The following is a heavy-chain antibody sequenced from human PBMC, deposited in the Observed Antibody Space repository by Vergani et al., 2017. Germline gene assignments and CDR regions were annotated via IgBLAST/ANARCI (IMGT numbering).Heavy chain of an antibody. CDR3: ARGAPVTTDYYYGMDV. J-gene: IGHJ6*02. Sequence: EVQLVESGGGLVKPGGSLRLSCAASGFTFSSYSMNWVRQAPGKGLEWVSSISSSSSYIYYADSVKGRFTISRDNAKNSLYLQMNSLRAEDTAVYYCARGAPVTTDYYYGMDVWGQGTTVTVSS. CDR2: ISSSSSYI. D-gene: IGHD4-17*01. V-gene: IGHV3-21*01. CDR1: GFTFSSYS.